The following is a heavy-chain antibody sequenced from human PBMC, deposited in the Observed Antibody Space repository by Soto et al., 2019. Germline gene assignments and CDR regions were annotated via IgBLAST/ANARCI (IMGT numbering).Heavy chain of an antibody. V-gene: IGHV3-30-3*01. CDR2: ISYDGSNK. D-gene: IGHD1-1*01. CDR3: ARAPGTYFDY. J-gene: IGHJ4*02. Sequence: PGGSLRLSCAASGFTFSSYAMHWVRQAPGKGLEWVAVISYDGSNKYYADSVKGRFTISRDNSKNTLYLQMNSLRAEDTAVYYCARAPGTYFDYWGQGTLVTVSS. CDR1: GFTFSSYA.